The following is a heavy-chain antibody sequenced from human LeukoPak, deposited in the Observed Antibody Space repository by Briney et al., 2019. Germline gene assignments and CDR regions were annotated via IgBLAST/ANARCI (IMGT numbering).Heavy chain of an antibody. CDR1: GGSISSYY. CDR3: ASGHCSGGSCYYTAPRRDV. J-gene: IGHJ6*02. CDR2: INHSGST. Sequence: SETLSLTCTVSGGSISSYYWSWIRQPPGKGLEWIGEINHSGSTNYNPSLKSRVTISVDTSKNQFSLKLSSVTAADTAVYYCASGHCSGGSCYYTAPRRDVWGQGTTVTVSS. D-gene: IGHD2-15*01. V-gene: IGHV4-34*01.